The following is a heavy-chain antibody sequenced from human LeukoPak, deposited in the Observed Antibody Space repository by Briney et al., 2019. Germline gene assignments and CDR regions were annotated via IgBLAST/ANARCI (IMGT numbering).Heavy chain of an antibody. D-gene: IGHD6-13*01. CDR2: INPNSGGT. CDR3: ARGLYSSSWYSAYYFDY. V-gene: IGHV1-2*02. CDR1: GYTFTGYY. Sequence: ASVKVSCKASGYTFTGYYMHWVRQAPGQGLEWMGWINPNSGGTNYAQKFQGRVTMTRDTSISTAYMELSRLRSDDTAVYYCARGLYSSSWYSAYYFDYWGQGTLVTVSS. J-gene: IGHJ4*02.